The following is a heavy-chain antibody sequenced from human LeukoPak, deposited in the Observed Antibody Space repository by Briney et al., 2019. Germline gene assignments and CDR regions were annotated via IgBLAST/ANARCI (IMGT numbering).Heavy chain of an antibody. V-gene: IGHV4-61*08. CDR2: IYYSGST. CDR3: ARLEGSGSYYY. CDR1: GDSISSGGYY. Sequence: SQTLSLTCTVSGDSISSGGYYWSWIRQPPGKGLEWIGYIYYSGSTNYNPSLKSRVTISVDTSKNQFSLKLSPVTAADTAVYYCARLEGSGSYYYWGQGTLVTVSS. D-gene: IGHD3-10*01. J-gene: IGHJ4*02.